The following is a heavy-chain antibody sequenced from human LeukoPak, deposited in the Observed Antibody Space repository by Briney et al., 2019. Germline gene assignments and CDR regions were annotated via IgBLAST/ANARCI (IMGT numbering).Heavy chain of an antibody. CDR2: ISGSGGST. V-gene: IGHV3-23*01. CDR1: GFTFSSYA. CDR3: AKSRGLSSPFDY. J-gene: IGHJ4*02. Sequence: PGGSLRLSCAASGFTFSSYAMSWVRQAPGKGLEWVSAISGSGGSTYYAASVKGRFAISRDNSKNTLYLQMNSLRAEDTAVYCCAKSRGLSSPFDYWGQGTLVTVSS. D-gene: IGHD2-15*01.